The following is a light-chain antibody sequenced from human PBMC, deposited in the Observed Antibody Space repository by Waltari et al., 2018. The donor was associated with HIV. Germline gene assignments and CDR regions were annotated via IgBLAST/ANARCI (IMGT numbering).Light chain of an antibody. CDR3: QQYNSYPWT. J-gene: IGKJ1*01. Sequence: DIQMTHSPSSLSASVVDRVTITCRARQGISNYVAWFQQKPGKAPKSLLYVASSLQSGVPSKFNGSGSGTEFTLTISSLQPEDSATYYCQQYNSYPWTFGQGTKVEIK. V-gene: IGKV1-16*02. CDR1: QGISNY. CDR2: VAS.